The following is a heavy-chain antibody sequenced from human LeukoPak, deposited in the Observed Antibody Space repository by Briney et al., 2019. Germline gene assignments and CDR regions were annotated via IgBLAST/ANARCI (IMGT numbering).Heavy chain of an antibody. J-gene: IGHJ4*02. D-gene: IGHD3-10*01. CDR3: ARDSSMLRGPLVIYYFDF. V-gene: IGHV3-23*01. CDR1: GFTFSNYN. Sequence: PGGSLRLSCAASGFTFSNYNMNWVRQAPGKGLEWVSTISGGGDATYYADSVKGRFTISRDNSKNTLYLQMNSLRVEDTAVYYCARDSSMLRGPLVIYYFDFWGQGTLVTVSS. CDR2: ISGGGDAT.